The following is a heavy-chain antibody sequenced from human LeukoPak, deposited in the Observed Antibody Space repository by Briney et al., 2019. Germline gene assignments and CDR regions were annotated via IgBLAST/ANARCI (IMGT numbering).Heavy chain of an antibody. D-gene: IGHD1-26*01. V-gene: IGHV3-23*01. CDR2: ISDSGAST. CDR3: AKPRDSGSYRTHTPYFDY. J-gene: IGHJ4*02. Sequence: GGSLRLSCAASGFTFSTYAMSWVRQAPGKGLEWVSAISDSGASTYYADSVKGRFTISRDNSKNTLFLQMNSLRAEDTAVYYCAKPRDSGSYRTHTPYFDYWGQGTLVTVSS. CDR1: GFTFSTYA.